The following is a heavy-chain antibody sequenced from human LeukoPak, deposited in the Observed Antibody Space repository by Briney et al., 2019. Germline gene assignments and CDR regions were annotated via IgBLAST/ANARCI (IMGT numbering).Heavy chain of an antibody. Sequence: ASVKVSCKVSGYTLTELSMHWVRQAPGKGLEWMGGFDPEDGETIYAQKFQGRVTMTRDTSISTAYMELSRLRSDDTAVYYCARGVRRDFDYWGQGTLVTVSS. CDR1: GYTLTELS. CDR3: ARGVRRDFDY. D-gene: IGHD3-16*01. J-gene: IGHJ4*02. CDR2: FDPEDGET. V-gene: IGHV1-24*01.